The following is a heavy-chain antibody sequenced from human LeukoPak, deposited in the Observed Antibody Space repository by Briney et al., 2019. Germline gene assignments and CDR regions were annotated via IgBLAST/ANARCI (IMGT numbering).Heavy chain of an antibody. CDR2: ISAYNGNT. Sequence: GASVKVSCKASGYTFTSYGISWVRQAPGQGLEWMGWISAYNGNTNYAQKLQGRVTMTTDTSTSTAYMELSRLRSDDTAVYYCARGGEREMATITRWFDPWGQGTLVTVSS. V-gene: IGHV1-18*01. CDR1: GYTFTSYG. D-gene: IGHD5-24*01. CDR3: ARGGEREMATITRWFDP. J-gene: IGHJ5*02.